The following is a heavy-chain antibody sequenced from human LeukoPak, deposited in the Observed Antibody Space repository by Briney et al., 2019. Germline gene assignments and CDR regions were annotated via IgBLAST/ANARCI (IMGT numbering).Heavy chain of an antibody. V-gene: IGHV3-48*03. J-gene: IGHJ6*02. Sequence: GGSLRLSCAASGFTFSSYEMNWFRQAPGKGLEWVSYISSSGSTIYYADSVKGRFTISRDNAKNSLYLQMNSLRAEDTAVYYCARAGVAGMDVWGQGTTVTVSS. D-gene: IGHD2-15*01. CDR3: ARAGVAGMDV. CDR2: ISSSGSTI. CDR1: GFTFSSYE.